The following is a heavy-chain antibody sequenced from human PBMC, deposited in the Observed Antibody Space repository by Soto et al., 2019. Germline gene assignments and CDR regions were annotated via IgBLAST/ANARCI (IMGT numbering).Heavy chain of an antibody. CDR1: GFTFSNAW. V-gene: IGHV3-15*01. D-gene: IGHD6-19*01. CDR2: IKSKSDGGTT. Sequence: EVQLVESGGGLVKPGGSLRLSCAASGFTFSNAWMSWVRQAPAVGLEWVGRIKSKSDGGTTDYPAPVKGRFTISRDDSKDTLYLQMNSLRAEDTAVYYCATPARYSSGSEYFQHWGQGTLVTVSS. J-gene: IGHJ1*01. CDR3: ATPARYSSGSEYFQH.